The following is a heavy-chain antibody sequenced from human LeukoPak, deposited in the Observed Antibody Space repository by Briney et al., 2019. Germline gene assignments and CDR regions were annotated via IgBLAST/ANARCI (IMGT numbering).Heavy chain of an antibody. CDR3: ARGIIVGALYYFDY. V-gene: IGHV4-59*01. D-gene: IGHD1-26*01. J-gene: IGHJ4*02. Sequence: SETLSLTCTVSGGSISSYQWSWIRQPPGKGLEWIGNIYYSGSANYNPSLQSRVIISVDTSKNQFSLNLSPVLAADTAVYYCARGIIVGALYYFDYWGQGTLVTVSS. CDR1: GGSISSYQ. CDR2: IYYSGSA.